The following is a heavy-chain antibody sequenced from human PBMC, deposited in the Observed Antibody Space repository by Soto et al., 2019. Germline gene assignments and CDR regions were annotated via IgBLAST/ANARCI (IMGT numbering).Heavy chain of an antibody. D-gene: IGHD3-22*01. CDR1: GFTFSSYG. CDR2: IWYDGSNK. CDR3: ARYPSLTYYYDSSGYRSDGMDV. Sequence: PGESLKISCAASGFTFSSYGMHWVRQAPGKGLEWVAVIWYDGSNKYYADSVKGRFTISRDNSKNTLYLQMNSLRAEDMAVYYCARYPSLTYYYDSSGYRSDGMDVWGQGTTVTVSS. V-gene: IGHV3-33*01. J-gene: IGHJ6*02.